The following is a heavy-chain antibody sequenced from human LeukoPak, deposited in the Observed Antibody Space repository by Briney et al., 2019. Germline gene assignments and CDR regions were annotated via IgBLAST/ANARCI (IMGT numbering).Heavy chain of an antibody. CDR2: ISYDGSNK. V-gene: IGHV3-30-3*01. D-gene: IGHD5-12*01. Sequence: GGSLRLSCAASGFTFSSYAMHWVRQALGKGLEWVAVISYDGSNKYYADSVKGRFTISRDNSKNTLYLQMNSLRAEDTAVYYCARARIDFDAFDIWGQGTMVTVSS. J-gene: IGHJ3*02. CDR1: GFTFSSYA. CDR3: ARARIDFDAFDI.